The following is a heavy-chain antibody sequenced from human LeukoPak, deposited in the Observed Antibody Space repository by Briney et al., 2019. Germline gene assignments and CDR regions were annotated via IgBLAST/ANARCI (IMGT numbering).Heavy chain of an antibody. CDR2: IKEDGTEK. CDR1: GFTSSSFW. J-gene: IGHJ4*02. V-gene: IGHV3-7*01. CDR3: ARASGGDRGYDLYYLDY. D-gene: IGHD5-12*01. Sequence: GGSLSLSCVASGFTSSSFWMTWVRQAPGKGLEWVAIIKEDGTEKYYVDSVKGRFTISRDNAKSSLYLQMNSLRAEDTAVYYCARASGGDRGYDLYYLDYWGQGGLVTVSS.